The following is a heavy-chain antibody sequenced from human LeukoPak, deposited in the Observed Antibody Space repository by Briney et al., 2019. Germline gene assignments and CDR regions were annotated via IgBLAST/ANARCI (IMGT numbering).Heavy chain of an antibody. CDR1: GYTFTSYA. D-gene: IGHD1-26*01. V-gene: IGHV1-58*02. CDR2: IVVGSGNT. J-gene: IGHJ4*02. CDR3: AALQWEGSDPYYFDY. Sequence: GASVKVSCKASGYTFTSYAMHWVRQAPGQRLEWIGWIVVGSGNTNYAQKFQERVTITRDMSTSTAYMELSSLRSEDTAVYYCAALQWEGSDPYYFDYWGQGTLVTVSS.